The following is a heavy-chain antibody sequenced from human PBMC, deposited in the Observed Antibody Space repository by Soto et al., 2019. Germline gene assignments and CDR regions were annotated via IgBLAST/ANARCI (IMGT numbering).Heavy chain of an antibody. Sequence: ASVKVSCKASGYTFTSYYMHWVRQAPGQGLEWMGIINPSGGSTSYAQKFQGRVTMTRDTSTSTVYMELSSLRSEDTAVYYCARGLSYYDSSGYNWFDPWGQGTLVTVSS. V-gene: IGHV1-46*01. J-gene: IGHJ5*02. CDR2: INPSGGST. CDR1: GYTFTSYY. D-gene: IGHD3-22*01. CDR3: ARGLSYYDSSGYNWFDP.